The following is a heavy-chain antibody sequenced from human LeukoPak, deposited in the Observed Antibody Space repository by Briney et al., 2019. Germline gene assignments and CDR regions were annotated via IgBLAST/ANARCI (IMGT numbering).Heavy chain of an antibody. CDR3: ARDDYGDYGSAFDI. CDR1: GYTFTSYG. CDR2: ISAYNGNT. D-gene: IGHD4-17*01. Sequence: GASVKVSCKASGYTFTSYGISWVRQAPGQGLEWMGRISAYNGNTNYAQKLQGRVTMTTDTSTSTAYMELRSLRSDDTAVYYCARDDYGDYGSAFDIWGQGTMVTVSS. J-gene: IGHJ3*02. V-gene: IGHV1-18*01.